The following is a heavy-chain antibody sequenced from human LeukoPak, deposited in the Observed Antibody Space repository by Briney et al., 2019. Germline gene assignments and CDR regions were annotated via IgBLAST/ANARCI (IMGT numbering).Heavy chain of an antibody. CDR2: ISGSGGST. CDR3: AKERGDSSGYYPYDFDD. D-gene: IGHD3-22*01. CDR1: GFTFSSYA. V-gene: IGHV3-23*01. Sequence: GGSLRLSCAASGFTFSSYAMSWVRQAPGKGLEGVSAISGSGGSTYYADSVKGRFTISRDNSNNMLYLQMNSLRAEDTAVYYCAKERGDSSGYYPYDFDDWGQGTLVTVSS. J-gene: IGHJ4*02.